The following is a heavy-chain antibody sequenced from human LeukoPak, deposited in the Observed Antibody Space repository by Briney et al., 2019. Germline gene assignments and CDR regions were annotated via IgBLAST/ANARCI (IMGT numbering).Heavy chain of an antibody. D-gene: IGHD3-22*01. J-gene: IGHJ5*02. CDR2: IYYSGST. Sequence: SETLSLTCTVSGGSISSYYWSWIRQPPGKGLEWIGYIYYSGSTNYNPSLKSRVTISVDTSKNQFSLKLSSVTAADTAVYYCAREGYIGDSSGYYGWFDPWGQGTLVTVSS. V-gene: IGHV4-59*01. CDR1: GGSISSYY. CDR3: AREGYIGDSSGYYGWFDP.